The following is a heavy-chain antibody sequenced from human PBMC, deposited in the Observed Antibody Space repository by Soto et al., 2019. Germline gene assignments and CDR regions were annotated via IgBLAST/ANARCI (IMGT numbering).Heavy chain of an antibody. D-gene: IGHD3-10*01. J-gene: IGHJ4*02. CDR2: ISGSGGST. Sequence: GGSLRLSCAASGFPFSSYAMTWVRPAPGKGLEWVSLISGSGGSTYYAYSEKGRFTISRENSRDTLYLKMNSLRAEDTAVYYCAKVHGSGSYNNFPDYWGQGTLVTVSS. CDR1: GFPFSSYA. V-gene: IGHV3-23*01. CDR3: AKVHGSGSYNNFPDY.